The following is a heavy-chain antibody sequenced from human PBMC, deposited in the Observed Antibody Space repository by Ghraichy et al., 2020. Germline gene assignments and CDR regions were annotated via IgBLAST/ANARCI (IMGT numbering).Heavy chain of an antibody. J-gene: IGHJ3*02. D-gene: IGHD4-11*01. Sequence: RGSLRLSCAASGFSFRSYWMTWVRQAPGKGLEWVANIKIDETEKYYVGSVKGRFTISRDNAKNSLYLQMNSLRAEDTALYYCGRGGPDNSNYAVDIWGQGTMVTVSS. CDR2: IKIDETEK. CDR1: GFSFRSYW. V-gene: IGHV3-7*03. CDR3: GRGGPDNSNYAVDI.